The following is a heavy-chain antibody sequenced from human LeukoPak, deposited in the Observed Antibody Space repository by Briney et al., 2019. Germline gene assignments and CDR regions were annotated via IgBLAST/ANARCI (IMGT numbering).Heavy chain of an antibody. D-gene: IGHD3-16*02. J-gene: IGHJ4*02. V-gene: IGHV3-23*01. Sequence: GGSLRLSCAASGFTVSSNYMSWVRQAPGKGLEWVSAISGSGGSTYYADSVKGRFTISRDNSKNTLYLQMNSLRAEDTAVYYCAKDQPGDDYVWGSYRYLGYWGQGTLVTVSS. CDR1: GFTVSSNY. CDR2: ISGSGGST. CDR3: AKDQPGDDYVWGSYRYLGY.